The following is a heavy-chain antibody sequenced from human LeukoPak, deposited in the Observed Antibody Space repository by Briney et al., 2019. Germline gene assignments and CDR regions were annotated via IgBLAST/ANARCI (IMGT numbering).Heavy chain of an antibody. CDR2: INHSGST. V-gene: IGHV4-34*01. J-gene: IGHJ4*02. D-gene: IGHD6-6*01. CDR3: ARGLGHSSSEDFDY. Sequence: PSGTLSLTCAVYGGSFSGYYWSWIRQPPGKGLEWIGEINHSGSTNYNPSLKSRVTISVDTSKNQFSLKLSSVTAADTAVYYCARGLGHSSSEDFDYWGQGTLVTVSS. CDR1: GGSFSGYY.